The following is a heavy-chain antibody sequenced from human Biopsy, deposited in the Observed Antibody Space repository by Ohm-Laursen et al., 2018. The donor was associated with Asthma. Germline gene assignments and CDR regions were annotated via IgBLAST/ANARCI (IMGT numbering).Heavy chain of an antibody. CDR3: ARGSSSRLSQWELLVSGGKRAHSYYGMDV. CDR1: GGSINIGDYY. Sequence: TLSLTCTVSGGSINIGDYYWSWIRQLPVKGLEWIGYIYYSGSTYYNPSLTSRVSISLDTSKNQFSLSLTSVTAADTAVYYCARGSSSRLSQWELLVSGGKRAHSYYGMDVWGQGTTVTVSS. CDR2: IYYSGST. D-gene: IGHD1-26*01. J-gene: IGHJ6*02. V-gene: IGHV4-31*03.